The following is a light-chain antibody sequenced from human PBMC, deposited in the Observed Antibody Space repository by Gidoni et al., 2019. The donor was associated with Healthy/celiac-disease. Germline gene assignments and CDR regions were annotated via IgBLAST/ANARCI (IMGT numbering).Light chain of an antibody. CDR2: AAS. Sequence: AIQMTQSPSSLSASVGDRVTITCRASQGIRNDLGWYQQKPGKAHKLLIYAASILQSGVPSRFIGSGSGTDFTLTISSLQPEDFATYYCLQDYNYPRTFGQGTKVEIK. V-gene: IGKV1-6*01. J-gene: IGKJ1*01. CDR1: QGIRND. CDR3: LQDYNYPRT.